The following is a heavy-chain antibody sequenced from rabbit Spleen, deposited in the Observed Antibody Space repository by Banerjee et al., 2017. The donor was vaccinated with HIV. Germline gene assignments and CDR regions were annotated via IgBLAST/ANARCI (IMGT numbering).Heavy chain of an antibody. Sequence: QQQLEESGGGLVQPEGSLTLTCTASGFSFSGSYYMCWVRQAPGKGLEWIACIYGGWSGTTHYASWAKGRFTISKTSSTTVTLQMTSLTVADTATYFCARETSSSFSSYGMDLWGPGTLVTVS. CDR3: ARETSSSFSSYGMDL. CDR1: GFSFSGSYY. V-gene: IGHV1S45*01. D-gene: IGHD1-1*01. J-gene: IGHJ6*01. CDR2: IYGGWSGTT.